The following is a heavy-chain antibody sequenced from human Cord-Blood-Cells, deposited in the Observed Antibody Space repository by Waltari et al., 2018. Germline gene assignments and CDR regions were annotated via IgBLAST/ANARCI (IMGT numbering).Heavy chain of an antibody. CDR2: IYYSGST. J-gene: IGHJ3*02. V-gene: IGHV4-39*01. Sequence: QLQLQESGPGLVKPSETLSLTCTVSGGSISSSSYSWGWIRQPPGKGLEWIGSIYYSGSTYYNPSLKSRVTISVDTSKNQFSLKLSSVTAADTAVYYCARRPRGSAFDIWGQGTMVTVSS. CDR3: ARRPRGSAFDI. D-gene: IGHD3-16*01. CDR1: GGSISSSSYS.